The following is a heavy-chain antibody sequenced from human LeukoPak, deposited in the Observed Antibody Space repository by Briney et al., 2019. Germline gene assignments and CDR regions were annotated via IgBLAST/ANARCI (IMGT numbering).Heavy chain of an antibody. CDR3: ARDRSYRSTLFDY. V-gene: IGHV1-69*13. CDR2: IIPIFGTA. J-gene: IGHJ4*02. D-gene: IGHD3-16*02. CDR1: GGTFSIYA. Sequence: ASVNVSCKASGGTFSIYAISWVRQAPGQGLEWMGEIIPIFGTANYAQKFQGRVTITADESTSTAYMELSSLRSEDTAVYYCARDRSYRSTLFDYWGQGTLVTVSS.